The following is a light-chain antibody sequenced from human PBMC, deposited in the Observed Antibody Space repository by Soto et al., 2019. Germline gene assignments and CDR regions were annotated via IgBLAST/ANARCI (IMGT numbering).Light chain of an antibody. Sequence: LTQPASVSGSPGQSVTISCTGTSTNVGTYKAVSWYQQHPGKAPKLIIYEVSQRPSGVSNHFSGSKSGNTASLTISGLQAEDEADYYCCSYASSSTYVFGTGTKVTV. V-gene: IGLV2-23*02. J-gene: IGLJ1*01. CDR2: EVS. CDR3: CSYASSSTYV. CDR1: STNVGTYKA.